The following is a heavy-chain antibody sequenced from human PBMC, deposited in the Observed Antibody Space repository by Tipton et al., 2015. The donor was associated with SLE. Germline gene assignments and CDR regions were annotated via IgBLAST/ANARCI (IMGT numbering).Heavy chain of an antibody. D-gene: IGHD3-3*01. CDR2: INSDGSST. Sequence: SLRLSCAASGFTFSSYWMHWVRQAPGKGLVWVSRINSDGSSTSYADSVKGRFTISRDNAKNTLYLQMNSLRAEDTAVYYCARRDDEGAFDIWGQGTMVTVSS. CDR1: GFTFSSYW. J-gene: IGHJ3*02. CDR3: ARRDDEGAFDI. V-gene: IGHV3-74*01.